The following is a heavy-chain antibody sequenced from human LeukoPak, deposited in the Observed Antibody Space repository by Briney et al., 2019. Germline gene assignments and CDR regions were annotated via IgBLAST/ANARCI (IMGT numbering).Heavy chain of an antibody. CDR1: GFTFSSYS. CDR3: ARETGAVAGDY. D-gene: IGHD6-19*01. CDR2: ISSSSSYI. J-gene: IGHJ4*02. Sequence: PGGSLRLSCAASGFTFSSYSMSWVRQAPGKGLEWVSSISSSSSYIYYADSVKGRFTISRDNAKNSLYLQMNSLRAEDTAVYYCARETGAVAGDYWGQGTLVTVSS. V-gene: IGHV3-21*01.